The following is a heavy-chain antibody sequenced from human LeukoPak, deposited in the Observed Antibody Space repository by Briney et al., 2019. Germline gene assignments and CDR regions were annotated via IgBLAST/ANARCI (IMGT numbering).Heavy chain of an antibody. D-gene: IGHD2-15*01. CDR2: INHSGST. Sequence: PSETLSLTCAVYGGSFSGYYWSWIRQPPGKGLGWIGEINHSGSTNYNPSLKSRVTISVDTSKNQFSLKLSSVTAADTAVYYCARISNSDCSGGSCYVLDYWGQGTLVTVSS. CDR1: GGSFSGYY. V-gene: IGHV4-34*01. CDR3: ARISNSDCSGGSCYVLDY. J-gene: IGHJ4*02.